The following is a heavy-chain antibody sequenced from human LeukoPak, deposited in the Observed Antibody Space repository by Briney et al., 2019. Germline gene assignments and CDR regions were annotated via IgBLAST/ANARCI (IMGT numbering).Heavy chain of an antibody. CDR2: IYPGDSDT. Sequence: GESLKISCKGSGYSFTSYWIGWVRQMPGKGLEWMGIIYPGDSDTRYSPSFQGQVTISADKSISTAYLQWGSLKASDTAMYYCARGYYDILTGPTSDAFDIWGQGTMVTVSS. J-gene: IGHJ3*02. D-gene: IGHD3-9*01. V-gene: IGHV5-51*01. CDR1: GYSFTSYW. CDR3: ARGYYDILTGPTSDAFDI.